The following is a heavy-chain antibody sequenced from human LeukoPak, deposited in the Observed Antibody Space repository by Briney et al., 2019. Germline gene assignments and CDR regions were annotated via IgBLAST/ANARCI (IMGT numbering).Heavy chain of an antibody. Sequence: SETLSLTCTVSGGSFSTYYWSWIRQPPGKGLEWIGYIYYSGSTSYNPSLKSRVTMSVDTSRNQFSLKLSSVTAADTAVYYCARASIGTYYYFDYWGQGTLVTVSS. D-gene: IGHD1-26*01. CDR2: IYYSGST. CDR1: GGSFSTYY. J-gene: IGHJ4*02. V-gene: IGHV4-59*12. CDR3: ARASIGTYYYFDY.